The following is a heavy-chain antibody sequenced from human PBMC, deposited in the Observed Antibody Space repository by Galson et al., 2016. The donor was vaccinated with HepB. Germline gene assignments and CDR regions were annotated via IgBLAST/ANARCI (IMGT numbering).Heavy chain of an antibody. D-gene: IGHD2-15*01. CDR3: ARGYRPLTLLVVLAGSYYGLDV. Sequence: SETLSPTCTVYGGSFSGYYWTWIRQPPGKGLEWFGELNHSGTTHYTPSLKCQVPMSIDTSKNQFSLKLSSVTAADTAVYFCARGYRPLTLLVVLAGSYYGLDVWGQGTTVTVS. CDR1: GGSFSGYY. CDR2: LNHSGTT. J-gene: IGHJ6*02. V-gene: IGHV4-34*01.